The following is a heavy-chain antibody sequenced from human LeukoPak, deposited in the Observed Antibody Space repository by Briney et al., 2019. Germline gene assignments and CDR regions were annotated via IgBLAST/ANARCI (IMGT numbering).Heavy chain of an antibody. Sequence: GASVKVSCKASGYTFTDYYMHWVRQAPGQGLEWMGWLNPNSGDTNYAQKFQGRVRMTRDTSISTAYMDLSDLRSDDTAVYYCARGRNIEMTTMSGGSDYWGQGTLVTVSS. J-gene: IGHJ4*02. CDR1: GYTFTDYY. CDR2: LNPNSGDT. D-gene: IGHD5-24*01. V-gene: IGHV1-2*02. CDR3: ARGRNIEMTTMSGGSDY.